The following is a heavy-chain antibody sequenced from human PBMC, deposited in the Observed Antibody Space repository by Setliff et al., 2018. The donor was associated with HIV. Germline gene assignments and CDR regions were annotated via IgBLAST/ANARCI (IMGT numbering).Heavy chain of an antibody. CDR1: GFTFSGSA. CDR2: IKTKPNSYAT. CDR3: AVSPDGDCATTECAKWFDP. Sequence: GSLSLSCSASGFTFSGSALHWVRQASGKGLAWVGRIKTKPNSYATAHAESVKGKFTISRDDSQNTAYMQMNSLRTEDTAVYFCAVSPDGDCATTECAKWFDPWGQGTQVTVSS. D-gene: IGHD4-17*01. V-gene: IGHV3-73*01. J-gene: IGHJ5*02.